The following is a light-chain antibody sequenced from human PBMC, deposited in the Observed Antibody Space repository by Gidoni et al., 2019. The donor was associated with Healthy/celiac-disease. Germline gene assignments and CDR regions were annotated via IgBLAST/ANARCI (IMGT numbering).Light chain of an antibody. J-gene: IGKJ2*01. CDR3: QQSYSTPYT. V-gene: IGKV1-39*01. CDR2: AAS. CDR1: QRISSY. Sequence: DIQMTQSPSSLSASVGDRVTITCRSSQRISSYLNWYQQKPGKAPKLLIYAASSVQSGVPSRFSGSGSGTDFTLTSSSLQHEDFATYYCQQSYSTPYTFGQXTKLEIK.